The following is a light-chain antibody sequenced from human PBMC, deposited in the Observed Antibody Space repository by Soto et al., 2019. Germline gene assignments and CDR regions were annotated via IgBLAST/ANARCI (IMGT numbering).Light chain of an antibody. V-gene: IGKV1-5*01. CDR1: QTISSW. CDR3: QQYNSYSWT. Sequence: DIQMTQSPSTLSGSVGDRVTITCRASQTISSWLAWYQQKPGKAPKVLIYDASSLQSGVPSRFSGSGPGTEFTLTISSLQPDDFATYYCQQYNSYSWTFGQGTKVDI. J-gene: IGKJ1*01. CDR2: DAS.